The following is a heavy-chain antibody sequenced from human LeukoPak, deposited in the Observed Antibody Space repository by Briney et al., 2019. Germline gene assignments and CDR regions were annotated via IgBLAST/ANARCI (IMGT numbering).Heavy chain of an antibody. D-gene: IGHD1-26*01. Sequence: GGSLRLSCAVSGFIFSDFAMHWVHQAPGKGLEYVSGISSDGDSTYYANSVKGRFTISRDNSKNTLYLQMGSLRAEDMGIYYCARQYGGSYYEAFDYWGQGTLVTVSS. CDR1: GFIFSDFA. V-gene: IGHV3-64*01. CDR2: ISSDGDST. J-gene: IGHJ4*02. CDR3: ARQYGGSYYEAFDY.